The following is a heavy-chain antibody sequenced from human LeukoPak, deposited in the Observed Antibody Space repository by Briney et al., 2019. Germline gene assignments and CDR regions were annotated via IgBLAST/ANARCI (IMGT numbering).Heavy chain of an antibody. CDR1: GYTFKIRG. V-gene: IGHV1-18*01. J-gene: IGHJ4*02. CDR3: GRDGGDHLIDH. CDR2: ISGYTGKT. Sequence: GASVKVSCKASGYTFKIRGISWVRQAPGQGLEWMGWISGYTGKTNYTQSFQDRVSMTTDTSTNTAYMELRSLRSDDTALYCCGRDGGDHLIDHWGQGTLVIVSS. D-gene: IGHD2-21*02.